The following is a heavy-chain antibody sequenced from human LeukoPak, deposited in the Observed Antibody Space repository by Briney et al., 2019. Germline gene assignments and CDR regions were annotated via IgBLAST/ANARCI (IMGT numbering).Heavy chain of an antibody. Sequence: ASVKVSCKASGYTFTSYGISWVRQAPGQGLEWMGWISAYNGNTNYAQKLQGRVTMTTDTSTGTAYMELRSLRSDDTAVYYCARGRGIVGATDPFDYWGQGTLVTVSS. CDR1: GYTFTSYG. V-gene: IGHV1-18*01. D-gene: IGHD1-26*01. CDR2: ISAYNGNT. CDR3: ARGRGIVGATDPFDY. J-gene: IGHJ4*02.